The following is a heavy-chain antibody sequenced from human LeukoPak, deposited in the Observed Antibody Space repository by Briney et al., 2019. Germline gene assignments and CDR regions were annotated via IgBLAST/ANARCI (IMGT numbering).Heavy chain of an antibody. CDR2: IYHSGST. CDR1: GGSISSGGYS. CDR3: ARDGFGAFDI. V-gene: IGHV4-30-2*01. Sequence: PSETLSLTCAVSGGSISSGGYSWSWIRQPPGKGLEWIGYIYHSGSTYYNPSLKSRVTISVDRSKNQFSLKLSSVTAADTAVYYCARDGFGAFDICGQGTMVTVSS. D-gene: IGHD3-16*01. J-gene: IGHJ3*02.